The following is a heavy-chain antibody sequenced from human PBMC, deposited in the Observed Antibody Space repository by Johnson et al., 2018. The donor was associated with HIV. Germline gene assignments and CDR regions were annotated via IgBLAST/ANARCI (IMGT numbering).Heavy chain of an antibody. CDR1: GFTFSDYY. CDR3: ARKSVINFDAFDI. Sequence: QMQLVESGGGLVKPGGSLRLSCAASGFTFSDYYMSWIRQAPGKGLECLSYISSSGISIYYIDSVKGRFTISRDDSKNTLLLQMKSLRAEDTAVYFCARKSVINFDAFDIWCQGTLVIVSS. D-gene: IGHD4-23*01. CDR2: ISSSGISI. V-gene: IGHV3-11*04. J-gene: IGHJ3*02.